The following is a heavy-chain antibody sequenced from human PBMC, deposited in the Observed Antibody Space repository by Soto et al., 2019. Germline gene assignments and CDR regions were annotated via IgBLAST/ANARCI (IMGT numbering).Heavy chain of an antibody. Sequence: ESGGGVVQPGRSLRLSCAASGLTFSSYGMHWVRQAPGKGLEWVAVIWYDGSNKYYADSVKGRFTISRDNSKNTLYLQMNSLRAEDTAVYYCARDHGYNYYGSGSYEYYFDYWGQGTLVTVSS. CDR3: ARDHGYNYYGSGSYEYYFDY. CDR1: GLTFSSYG. J-gene: IGHJ4*02. CDR2: IWYDGSNK. D-gene: IGHD3-10*01. V-gene: IGHV3-33*01.